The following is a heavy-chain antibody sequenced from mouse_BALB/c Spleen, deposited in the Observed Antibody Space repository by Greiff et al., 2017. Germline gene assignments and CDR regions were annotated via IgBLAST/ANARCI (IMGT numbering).Heavy chain of an antibody. D-gene: IGHD2-3*01. CDR3: ASNVGYYFDY. Sequence: EVKLQESGPGLVKPSQSLSLTCSVTGYSITSGYYWNWIRQFPGNKLEWMGYISYDGSNNYNTSLKNRISITRDTSKNQFFLKLNSVTTEDTATYYCASNVGYYFDYWGQGTTLTVSS. CDR1: GYSITSGYY. CDR2: ISYDGSN. V-gene: IGHV3-6*02. J-gene: IGHJ2*01.